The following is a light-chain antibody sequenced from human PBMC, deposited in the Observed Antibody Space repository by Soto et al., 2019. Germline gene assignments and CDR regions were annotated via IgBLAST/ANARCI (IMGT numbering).Light chain of an antibody. Sequence: QSALTQPASMSGSPGQSITISCTGTNSDIGGYNYVSWYQQHPGRAPKLMIYEVSNRPSGVSNRFSGSKSANRASLTISGLQAEDEADYYCSSFTSSNSQVFGGGTQLTVL. CDR1: NSDIGGYNY. CDR3: SSFTSSNSQV. V-gene: IGLV2-14*01. J-gene: IGLJ3*02. CDR2: EVS.